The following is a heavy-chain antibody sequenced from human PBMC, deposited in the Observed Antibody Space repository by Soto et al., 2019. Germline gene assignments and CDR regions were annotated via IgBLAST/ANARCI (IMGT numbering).Heavy chain of an antibody. D-gene: IGHD2-15*01. CDR2: MYYGGRT. V-gene: IGHV4-59*08. Sequence: SETLSLTCTVSGGSISSYYWSWIRQPPGKGLEWIGYMYYGGRTNYNPSLKSRVTISVDTSKMQVSLKLSSVTAADTAVYFCARGTPSPLIVRSSRGPWFDPWGQGTLVIVS. J-gene: IGHJ5*02. CDR1: GGSISSYY. CDR3: ARGTPSPLIVRSSRGPWFDP.